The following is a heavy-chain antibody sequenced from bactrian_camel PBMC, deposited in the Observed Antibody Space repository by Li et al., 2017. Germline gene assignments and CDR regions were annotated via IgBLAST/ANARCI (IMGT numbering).Heavy chain of an antibody. V-gene: IGHV3S53*01. Sequence: HVQLVESGGGLVEPGGSLRLSCVASGWTGKQFCMAWFRLAPGKEREGVVALASDGSTWYADSVMGRFTISKDHAKNTLYLQMDNLKPEDTAMYYCAAEDLATIFVCHIVKPFTHWGQGTQVTVS. D-gene: IGHD4*01. CDR2: LASDGST. J-gene: IGHJ4*01. CDR3: AAEDLATIFVCHIVKPFTH. CDR1: GWTGKQFC.